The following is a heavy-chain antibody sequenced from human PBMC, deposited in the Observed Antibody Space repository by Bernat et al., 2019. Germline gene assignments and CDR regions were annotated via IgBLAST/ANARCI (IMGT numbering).Heavy chain of an antibody. CDR3: ARGGVAVAGRGWFDP. D-gene: IGHD6-19*01. Sequence: EVQLVETGGGLIQPGGSLRLSCAASGFTVSSNYMSWVRQAPGKGLEWVSVIYSGGSTYYADSVKGRFTISRDNSKNSLYLQMNSLRAEDTALYYCARGGVAVAGRGWFDPWGQGTLVTVSS. J-gene: IGHJ5*02. CDR1: GFTVSSNY. CDR2: IYSGGST. V-gene: IGHV3-53*02.